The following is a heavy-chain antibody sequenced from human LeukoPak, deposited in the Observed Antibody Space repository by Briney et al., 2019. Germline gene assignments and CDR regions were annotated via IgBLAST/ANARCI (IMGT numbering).Heavy chain of an antibody. V-gene: IGHV3-53*01. CDR3: ARRAGAYSHPYDY. Sequence: PSETLSLTCAVYGGSFSAYYWSWVRQAPGKGLEWVSFIFSSTHYSDSVKGRFTISRDNSKNTLYLQMNSLRAEDTAVYYCARRAGAYSHPYDYWGQGTLVTVSS. CDR2: IFSST. J-gene: IGHJ4*02. CDR1: GGSFSAYY. D-gene: IGHD4/OR15-4a*01.